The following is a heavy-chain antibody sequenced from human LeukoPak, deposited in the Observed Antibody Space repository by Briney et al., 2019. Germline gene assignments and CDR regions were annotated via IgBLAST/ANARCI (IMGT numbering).Heavy chain of an antibody. Sequence: PSETLSLTCAVYGGSFSGYYWSWIRQPPGKGLEWIGEINHSGSTNYNPSLKSRVTISVDTSKNQFSLKLSSVTAADTAVYYCARAPPYYYGSGSYYNWFDPWGQGTLVTVSS. CDR3: ARAPPYYYGSGSYYNWFDP. D-gene: IGHD3-10*01. V-gene: IGHV4-34*01. CDR2: INHSGST. CDR1: GGSFSGYY. J-gene: IGHJ5*02.